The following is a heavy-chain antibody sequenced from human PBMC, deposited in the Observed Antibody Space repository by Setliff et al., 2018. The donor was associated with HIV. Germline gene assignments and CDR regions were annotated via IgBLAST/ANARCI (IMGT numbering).Heavy chain of an antibody. CDR1: SGSISSNSFY. D-gene: IGHD6-19*01. Sequence: SEPLSLTCTVSSGSISSNSFYWGWIRQPPGKGLEWIGTIHYSGSTYYNPSLKSRVSISVDTSKNQSSLKLTSVTAADTAVYYCARNVAATSAFDIWGRGTMVTVSS. J-gene: IGHJ3*02. CDR3: ARNVAATSAFDI. CDR2: IHYSGST. V-gene: IGHV4-39*01.